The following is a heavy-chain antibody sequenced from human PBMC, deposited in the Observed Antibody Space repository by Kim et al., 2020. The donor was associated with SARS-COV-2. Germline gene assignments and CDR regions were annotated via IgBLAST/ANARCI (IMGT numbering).Heavy chain of an antibody. Sequence: SETLSLTCTASGGSISSYYWSWIRQPPGKGLEWIGYIYYSGSTNYNPSLMSRVSISVDTSKNQFFLKLSSVTAADTAVYYCALGVDHGGSPTWLYPWGQG. J-gene: IGHJ5*02. V-gene: IGHV4-59*01. CDR3: ALGVDHGGSPTWLYP. CDR1: GGSISSYY. D-gene: IGHD2-15*01. CDR2: IYYSGST.